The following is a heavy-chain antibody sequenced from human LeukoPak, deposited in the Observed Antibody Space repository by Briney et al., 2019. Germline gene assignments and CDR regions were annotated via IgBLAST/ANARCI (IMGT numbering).Heavy chain of an antibody. Sequence: SETLSLTCAVSGYSISSGYYWGWIRQPPGKGLEWIGSIYHSGRTYYNPSLKSRVTISVDTSKNQFSLKLSSVTAADTAVYYCARHRSLDRGTTVLDYWGQGTLVTVSS. J-gene: IGHJ4*02. CDR3: ARHRSLDRGTTVLDY. CDR1: GYSISSGYY. D-gene: IGHD1-7*01. V-gene: IGHV4-38-2*01. CDR2: IYHSGRT.